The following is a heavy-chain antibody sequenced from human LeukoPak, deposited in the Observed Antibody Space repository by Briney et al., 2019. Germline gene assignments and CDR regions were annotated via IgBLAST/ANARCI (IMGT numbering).Heavy chain of an antibody. CDR1: GFTFSSYA. D-gene: IGHD3-9*01. J-gene: IGHJ4*02. CDR2: ISGSSGST. Sequence: GGSLRLSCAASGFTFSSYAMSWVRQAPGKGLEWVSAISGSSGSTYYADSVKGRFTISRDNSKNTLYLQMNSLRAEDTAVYYCAKDPSYYDILTGYSDYWGQGTLVTVSS. V-gene: IGHV3-23*01. CDR3: AKDPSYYDILTGYSDY.